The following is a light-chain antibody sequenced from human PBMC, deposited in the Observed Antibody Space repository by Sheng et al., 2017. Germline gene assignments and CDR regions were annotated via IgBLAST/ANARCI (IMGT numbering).Light chain of an antibody. V-gene: IGKV3D-15*01. Sequence: EIVMTQSPATLSVSPGERATLSCRASQSLRSNMAWYQQKPGQAPRLLIYGASTRATGIPARFSGSGSGTEFTLTIGSLQSEDFAIYYCQQYKSWPLTFGGGTKVEIK. CDR3: QQYKSWPLT. J-gene: IGKJ4*01. CDR2: GAS. CDR1: QSLRSN.